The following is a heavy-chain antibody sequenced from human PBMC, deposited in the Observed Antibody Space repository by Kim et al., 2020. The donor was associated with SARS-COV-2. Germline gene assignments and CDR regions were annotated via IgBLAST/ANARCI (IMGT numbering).Heavy chain of an antibody. CDR3: TTDLWGLLSSY. V-gene: IGHV3-15*01. Sequence: TDYAATVKGRFTISRDDSKHTLYLQMNSLKTEDTAVYYCTTDLWGLLSSYWGQGTLVTVSS. D-gene: IGHD2-21*02. J-gene: IGHJ4*02. CDR2: T.